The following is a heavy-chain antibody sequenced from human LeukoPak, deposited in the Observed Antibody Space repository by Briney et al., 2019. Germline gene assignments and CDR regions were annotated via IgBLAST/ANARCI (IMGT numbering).Heavy chain of an antibody. CDR1: GYSFTSYW. CDR3: ARHLWSSSWYSSGFDP. V-gene: IGHV5-51*01. CDR2: IYPGDSDT. Sequence: GESLKISCKGSGYSFTSYWIGWVRQMPGKGLEWMGIIYPGDSDTRYSPSFQGQVTISADKSISTAYLQWSSLKASDTAVYYCARHLWSSSWYSSGFDPWGQGTLVTVSS. D-gene: IGHD6-13*01. J-gene: IGHJ5*02.